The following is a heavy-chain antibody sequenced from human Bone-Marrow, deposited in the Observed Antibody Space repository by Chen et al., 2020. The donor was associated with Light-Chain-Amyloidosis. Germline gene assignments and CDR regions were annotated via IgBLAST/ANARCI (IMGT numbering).Heavy chain of an antibody. Sequence: CPASGFAFSSYAMSWVRQAPGKGLEWVSTISGSGGSRYYGDSVKGRLTISRDNSKNALFLQMNSLRAEDTAVYYCAKDISYDDILPGYPADAFDIWGQGTMVTVSS. J-gene: IGHJ3*02. CDR1: GFAFSSYA. D-gene: IGHD3-9*01. CDR3: AKDISYDDILPGYPADAFDI. V-gene: IGHV3-23*01. CDR2: ISGSGGSR.